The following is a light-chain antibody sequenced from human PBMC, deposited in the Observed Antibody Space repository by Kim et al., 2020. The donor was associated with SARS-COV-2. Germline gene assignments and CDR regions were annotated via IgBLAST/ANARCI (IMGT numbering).Light chain of an antibody. Sequence: DIQMTQSPSSVSASVGDRVTITCRASQGISSRLDWYQQKPGKAPKLLIYAASSLQSGVPSRFSGSGSGTDFTLTISSLQPEDFATHYCQQANSFPYTFGQGTKLEI. CDR3: QQANSFPYT. CDR1: QGISSR. CDR2: AAS. V-gene: IGKV1-12*01. J-gene: IGKJ2*01.